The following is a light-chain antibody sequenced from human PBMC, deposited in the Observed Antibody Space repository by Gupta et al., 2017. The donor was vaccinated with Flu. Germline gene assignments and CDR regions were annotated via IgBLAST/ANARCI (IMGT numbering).Light chain of an antibody. V-gene: IGLV1-47*01. CDR3: AAGDDSRSGWV. J-gene: IGLJ3*02. CDR1: RSNIGSND. Sequence: QSVLTQQPSASGPPGQRVPISCCGSRSNIGSNDVYWFQQFPGTAPKLLIYRSNPRTSGAPERFSGSKSSTTASVAISGLRAEDEADYYCAAGDDSRSGWVFGGGTKVTVL. CDR2: RSN.